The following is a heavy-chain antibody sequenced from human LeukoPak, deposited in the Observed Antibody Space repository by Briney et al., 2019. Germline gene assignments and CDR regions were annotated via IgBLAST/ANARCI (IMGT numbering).Heavy chain of an antibody. CDR1: GFTFSSYA. D-gene: IGHD6-6*01. CDR3: ARDGEYSSSPGIFDY. Sequence: GRSLRLSCAASGFTFSSYAMHWVRQAPGKGLEWVAVISYDGSNKYYADSVKGRFTISRDNSKNTLYLQMNSLRAEDTAVYYCARDGEYSSSPGIFDYWGQGTLVTVSS. V-gene: IGHV3-30*01. CDR2: ISYDGSNK. J-gene: IGHJ4*02.